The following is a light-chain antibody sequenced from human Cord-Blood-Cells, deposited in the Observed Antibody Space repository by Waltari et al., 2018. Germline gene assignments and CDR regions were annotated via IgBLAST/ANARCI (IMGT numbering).Light chain of an antibody. J-gene: IGKJ4*01. Sequence: EIVLTQSPATLSLSSGERATLSCRASQSVSSYLAWYQQKPGQAPRLLIYDASNRATGIPARFSGSGSGTDFTLTISSLEPEDFAVYYCQQRSNWPPLTFGGGTNVEIK. CDR1: QSVSSY. CDR3: QQRSNWPPLT. V-gene: IGKV3-11*01. CDR2: DAS.